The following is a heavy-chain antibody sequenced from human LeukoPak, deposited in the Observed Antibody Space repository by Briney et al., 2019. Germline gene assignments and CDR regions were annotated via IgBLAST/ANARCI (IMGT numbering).Heavy chain of an antibody. J-gene: IGHJ5*02. CDR2: IYYSGST. CDR1: GGSISSSSYY. CDR3: ARLTCSGYNWFDP. Sequence: SETLSLTCTVSGGSISSSSYYWGWIRQPPGKGLEWIGSIYYSGSTYYNPSLKSRVTISVDTSKNQFSLKLSSVTAADTAVYYCARLTCSGYNWFDPWGQGTLVTVSS. V-gene: IGHV4-39*01. D-gene: IGHD6-25*01.